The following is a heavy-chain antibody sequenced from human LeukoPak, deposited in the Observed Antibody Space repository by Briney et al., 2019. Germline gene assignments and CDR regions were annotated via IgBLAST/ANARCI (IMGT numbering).Heavy chain of an antibody. CDR2: IWYDGSNK. Sequence: GGSLRLSCAASGFTFSSCGMHWVRQAPGKGLEWVAVIWYDGSNKYYADSVKGRFTISRDNSKNTLYLQMNSLRAEDTAVYYCARGYDILTGYYTPGGEIFDYWGQGTLVTVSS. CDR1: GFTFSSCG. CDR3: ARGYDILTGYYTPGGEIFDY. J-gene: IGHJ4*02. D-gene: IGHD3-9*01. V-gene: IGHV3-33*01.